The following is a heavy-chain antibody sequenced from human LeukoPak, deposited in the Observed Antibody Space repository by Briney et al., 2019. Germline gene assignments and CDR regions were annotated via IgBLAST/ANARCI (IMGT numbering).Heavy chain of an antibody. D-gene: IGHD1-1*01. CDR1: GFTFDDYA. CDR3: AKDGAGN. CDR2: ISWNSGSI. V-gene: IGHV3-9*01. J-gene: IGHJ4*02. Sequence: GGSLRLSCAASGFTFDDYAMHWVRQAPGKGLEWVSGISWNSGSIGYADSAKGRFTISRDNAKNSLYLQMNSLRAEDTALYYCAKDGAGNWGQGTLVTVSS.